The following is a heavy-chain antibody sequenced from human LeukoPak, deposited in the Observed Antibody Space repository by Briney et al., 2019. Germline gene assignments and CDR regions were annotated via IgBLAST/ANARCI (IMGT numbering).Heavy chain of an antibody. CDR1: GFSFSSYG. V-gene: IGHV3-30*02. D-gene: IGHD2-2*01. Sequence: PGGSLRLSCAASGFSFSSYGLHWVRQAPGKGLEWAAFIRYDGNYADSVKGRFTISRDNSKNTPSLQMNSLGAEDTAVYYCAKGTYNYFDSWGQGTLVTVSS. CDR2: IRYDG. J-gene: IGHJ4*02. CDR3: AKGTYNYFDS.